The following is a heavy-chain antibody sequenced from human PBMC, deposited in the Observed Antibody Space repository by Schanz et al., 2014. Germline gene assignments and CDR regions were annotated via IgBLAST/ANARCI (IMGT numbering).Heavy chain of an antibody. V-gene: IGHV1-69*02. Sequence: QVHLVQSGAEVKKPGSSVKVSCKASGGTFSSYTISWIRQAPGQGLEWMGRIIPVLAIADYAQKFQGRVTITADKSTSTASMELSSLRSEDTAVYYCARGPSQGYSYGHNIGAYYYGMDVWGQGTTVTVS. CDR1: GGTFSSYT. D-gene: IGHD5-18*01. J-gene: IGHJ6*02. CDR2: IIPVLAIA. CDR3: ARGPSQGYSYGHNIGAYYYGMDV.